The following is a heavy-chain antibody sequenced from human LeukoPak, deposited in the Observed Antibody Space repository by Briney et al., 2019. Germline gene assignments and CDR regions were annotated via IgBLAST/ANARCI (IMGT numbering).Heavy chain of an antibody. J-gene: IGHJ4*02. CDR2: IYSGGST. D-gene: IGHD1-26*01. Sequence: GGSLRLSCAASGFTVSSNYMSWVRQAPGKGLEWVSVIYSGGSTYYADSVKGRLTISRDNSKNTLYLQMNSLRAEDTAVYYCARRIVGAYHDYWGQGTLVTVSS. CDR3: ARRIVGAYHDY. V-gene: IGHV3-66*04. CDR1: GFTVSSNY.